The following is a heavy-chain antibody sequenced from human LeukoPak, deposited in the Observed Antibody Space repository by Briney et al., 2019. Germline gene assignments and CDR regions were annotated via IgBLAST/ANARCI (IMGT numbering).Heavy chain of an antibody. CDR1: GFTVSSNY. D-gene: IGHD3-16*01. CDR2: IKPDGSGK. CDR3: ARSEAGGTY. V-gene: IGHV3-7*01. Sequence: GGSLRLSCAASGFTVSSNYMSWVRQAPGKGLEWVANIKPDGSGKFYVDSLKGRFTISRDNAKNSLYLQMNSLRAEDTAVYYCARSEAGGTYWGQGTLVTVSS. J-gene: IGHJ4*02.